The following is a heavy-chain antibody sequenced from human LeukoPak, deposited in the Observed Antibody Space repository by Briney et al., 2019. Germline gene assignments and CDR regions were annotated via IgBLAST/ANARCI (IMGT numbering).Heavy chain of an antibody. J-gene: IGHJ4*02. D-gene: IGHD3-3*01. Sequence: SETLSLTCTVSGGSISSSNWSWFRQPPGKGLNWMGFTIYSGSTNYNPSLKSRVTISVDTSKNQFSLKLSSVTAADTAVYYCARVLRDFWSGYYTDSLFDYWGQGTLVTVSS. CDR2: TIYSGST. CDR1: GGSISSSN. CDR3: ARVLRDFWSGYYTDSLFDY. V-gene: IGHV4-59*01.